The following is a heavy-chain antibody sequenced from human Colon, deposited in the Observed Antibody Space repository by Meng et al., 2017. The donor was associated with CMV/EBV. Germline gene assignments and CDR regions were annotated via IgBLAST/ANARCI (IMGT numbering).Heavy chain of an antibody. J-gene: IGHJ3*02. CDR3: ARSKDIVIVEAAQAVFDI. CDR1: GGSVSNYF. CDR2: IYYIGDT. D-gene: IGHD2-2*01. V-gene: IGHV4-59*02. Sequence: SETLSLTCSVSGGSVSNYFWSWIRQSPGRGLEWIGYIYYIGDTTYNPSLKSRVTMSIDTSKNQFSLKLTSVTAADTAVYYCARSKDIVIVEAAQAVFDIWGQGTMVT.